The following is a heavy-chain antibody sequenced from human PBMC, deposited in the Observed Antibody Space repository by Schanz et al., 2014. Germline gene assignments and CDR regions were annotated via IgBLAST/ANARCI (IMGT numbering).Heavy chain of an antibody. D-gene: IGHD5-12*01. J-gene: IGHJ4*02. CDR3: ARTGYDPSLTH. Sequence: QVQVIQSGPEVKKPGSSVRVSCKASGGTLSNNSISWVRQAPGQGLEWMGRIIPITGITNYAQKFQGRVTFTADKSTSTAFLEVNSLRSEDTAVYYCARTGYDPSLTHWGQGTLVTVSS. CDR1: GGTLSNNS. V-gene: IGHV1-69*09. CDR2: IIPITGIT.